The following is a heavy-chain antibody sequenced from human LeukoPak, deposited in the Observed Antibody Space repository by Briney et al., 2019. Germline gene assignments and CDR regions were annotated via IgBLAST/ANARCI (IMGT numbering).Heavy chain of an antibody. CDR3: ARDPSGYFNY. D-gene: IGHD3-22*01. CDR1: GGSVSSGSYY. CDR2: IYDSGST. Sequence: SETLSLTCTVSGGSVSSGSYYWSWIRQPPGKGLEWIGYIYDSGSTNYNPSLKSRVTISVDTSKNQFSLRLSSVTAADTAVYYCARDPSGYFNYWGQGTLVTVSS. J-gene: IGHJ4*02. V-gene: IGHV4-61*01.